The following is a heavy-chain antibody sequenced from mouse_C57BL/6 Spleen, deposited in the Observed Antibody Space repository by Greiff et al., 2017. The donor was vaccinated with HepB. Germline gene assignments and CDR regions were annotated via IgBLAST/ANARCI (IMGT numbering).Heavy chain of an antibody. J-gene: IGHJ1*03. V-gene: IGHV1-53*01. CDR3: ARGQAYYSNYEWYFDV. CDR2: INPSNGGT. CDR1: GYTFTSYW. D-gene: IGHD2-5*01. Sequence: VQLQQPGTELVKPGASVKLSCKASGYTFTSYWMHWVKQRPGQGLEWIGNINPSNGGTNYNEKFKSKATLTVDKPSSTAYMQLSSLTSEDSAVYYCARGQAYYSNYEWYFDVWGTGTTVTVSS.